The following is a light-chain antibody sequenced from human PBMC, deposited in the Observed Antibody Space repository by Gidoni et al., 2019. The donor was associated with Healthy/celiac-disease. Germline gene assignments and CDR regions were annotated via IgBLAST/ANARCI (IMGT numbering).Light chain of an antibody. Sequence: EIVLTQSPATLSLSPGERATLSCRASQSVSSYLAWYQQKPGQAPRLLIYDASNRATGIPARFIGSGSGTDFPLTISSLEPEDFAVYYCRQRSNWPTFGGGTKVEIK. V-gene: IGKV3-11*01. J-gene: IGKJ4*01. CDR3: RQRSNWPT. CDR2: DAS. CDR1: QSVSSY.